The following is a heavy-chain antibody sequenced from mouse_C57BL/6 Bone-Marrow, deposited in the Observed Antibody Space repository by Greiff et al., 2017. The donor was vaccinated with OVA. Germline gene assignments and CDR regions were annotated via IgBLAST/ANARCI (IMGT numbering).Heavy chain of an antibody. CDR1: GYSITSGYD. V-gene: IGHV3-1*01. CDR3: ASDYGSSYEGFAY. J-gene: IGHJ3*01. Sequence: EVKLQESGPGMVKPSQSLSLTCTVTGYSITSGYDWHWIRHFPGNQLEWMGYISYSGSTNYNPSLKSRISITHDTSKNHFFLKLNTGTTEDTATYYCASDYGSSYEGFAYWGQGTLVTVSA. D-gene: IGHD1-1*01. CDR2: ISYSGST.